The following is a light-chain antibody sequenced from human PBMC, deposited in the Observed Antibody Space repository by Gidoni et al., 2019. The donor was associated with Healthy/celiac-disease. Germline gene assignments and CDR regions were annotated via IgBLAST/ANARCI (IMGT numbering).Light chain of an antibody. CDR1: QSVSRY. J-gene: IGKJ2*01. CDR3: QQRSNWYT. Sequence: EIVLTQSPATLSLSPGERATLSCRASQSVSRYLAWDQQKPGQAPRLLIYDASTRATGIPARFSGSGSGTDFTLTISSLEPEDFAVYYCQQRSNWYTFGQGTKLEIK. CDR2: DAS. V-gene: IGKV3-11*01.